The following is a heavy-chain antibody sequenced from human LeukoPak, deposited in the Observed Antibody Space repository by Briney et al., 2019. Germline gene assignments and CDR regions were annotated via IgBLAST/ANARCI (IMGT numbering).Heavy chain of an antibody. J-gene: IGHJ3*02. D-gene: IGHD3-10*01. CDR1: GFTFSSYS. CDR3: SRSLRGFPDAFDI. Sequence: GGSLRLSCAASGFTFSSYSMNWVRQAPGKGLEGVSYISSSSSNIYYADSVKGRFTISRDDAKNSLYLQTNSLRAEDTAVYYCSRSLRGFPDAFDIWGQGTMVTVSS. V-gene: IGHV3-48*01. CDR2: ISSSSSNI.